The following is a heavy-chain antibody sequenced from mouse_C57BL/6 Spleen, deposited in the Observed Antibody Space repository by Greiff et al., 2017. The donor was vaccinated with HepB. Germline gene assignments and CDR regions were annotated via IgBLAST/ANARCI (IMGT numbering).Heavy chain of an antibody. J-gene: IGHJ4*01. Sequence: QVHVKQSGAELVKPGASVKISCKASGYTFTDYYINWVKQRPGQGLEWIGKIGPGSGSTYYNEKFKGKATLTADKSSSTAYMQLSSLTSEDSAVYFCARDDYDSYYYAMDYWGQGTSVTVSS. D-gene: IGHD2-4*01. CDR3: ARDDYDSYYYAMDY. CDR1: GYTFTDYY. CDR2: IGPGSGST. V-gene: IGHV1-77*01.